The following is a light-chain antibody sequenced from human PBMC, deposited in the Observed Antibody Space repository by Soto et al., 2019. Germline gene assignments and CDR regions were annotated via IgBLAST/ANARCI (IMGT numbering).Light chain of an antibody. CDR1: SAKIESNT. CDR2: SNC. CDR3: AAWDDILNGYV. Sequence: QDVVTQPPTASGCLGQGVRVSWSSGSAKIESNTVTWYQQLPGTAPKLVIYSNCDRPSGVPDRFSGSTSGTSASLVIRGLQSEDEADYYCAAWDDILNGYVFGGGTKVTVL. J-gene: IGLJ1*01. V-gene: IGLV1-44*01.